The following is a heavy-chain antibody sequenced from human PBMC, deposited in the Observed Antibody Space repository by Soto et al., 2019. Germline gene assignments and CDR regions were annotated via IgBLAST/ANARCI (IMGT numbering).Heavy chain of an antibody. J-gene: IGHJ4*02. CDR3: ARALLYTRFHY. D-gene: IGHD2-2*02. CDR1: GDSVSSNSSA. CDR2: TYCRSKWYN. Sequence: SQTLSLTCALSGDSVSSNSSAWNCISQSPSTGIEWLGRTYCRSKWYNDYAVPVKSRKDINPDTSKNQYSLQLNSVTPEDTAVYYCARALLYTRFHYWGQGTLVTAPQ. V-gene: IGHV6-1*01.